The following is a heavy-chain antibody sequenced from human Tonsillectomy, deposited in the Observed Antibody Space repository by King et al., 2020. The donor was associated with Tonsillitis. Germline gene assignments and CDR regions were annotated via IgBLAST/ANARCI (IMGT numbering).Heavy chain of an antibody. CDR1: GFTFSSYG. Sequence: VQLVESGGGVVQPGGSLRLSCAASGFTFSSYGMHWVRQAPGKGLEWVAFIRYDGSNKYYADSVKGRFTISRDNSKNTLYLHMNSLRAEDTAVYYCAKEAYSSGWLDYWGQGTLVTVSS. CDR2: IRYDGSNK. V-gene: IGHV3-30*02. CDR3: AKEAYSSGWLDY. D-gene: IGHD6-19*01. J-gene: IGHJ4*02.